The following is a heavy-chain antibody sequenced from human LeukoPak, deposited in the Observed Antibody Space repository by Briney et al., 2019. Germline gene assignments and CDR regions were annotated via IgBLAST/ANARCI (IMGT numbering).Heavy chain of an antibody. D-gene: IGHD6-19*01. J-gene: IGHJ5*02. Sequence: GGSLRLSCAAPGFTFNSYAMSWVRQAPGKGLEWVSAISGSGGDTYYADSVKGRFTISRDNSKNTLYLQMNSLRVEDTAVYYCAKDWDSSGWFNNWFDAWGQGTLVTVSS. CDR1: GFTFNSYA. CDR2: ISGSGGDT. V-gene: IGHV3-23*01. CDR3: AKDWDSSGWFNNWFDA.